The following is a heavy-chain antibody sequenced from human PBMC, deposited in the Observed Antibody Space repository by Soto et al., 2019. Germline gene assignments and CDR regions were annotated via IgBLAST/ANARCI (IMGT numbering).Heavy chain of an antibody. V-gene: IGHV4-59*01. CDR1: GGSISSYY. J-gene: IGHJ6*02. CDR3: ARDKSSWFNYYYGMDV. CDR2: IYYSGST. Sequence: PSETLSLTCTVSGGSISSYYLSWIRQPPGKGLEWIGYIYYSGSTNYNPSLKSRVTISVDTSKNQFSLKLSSVTAADTAVYYCARDKSSWFNYYYGMDVWGQGTTVTVSS. D-gene: IGHD6-13*01.